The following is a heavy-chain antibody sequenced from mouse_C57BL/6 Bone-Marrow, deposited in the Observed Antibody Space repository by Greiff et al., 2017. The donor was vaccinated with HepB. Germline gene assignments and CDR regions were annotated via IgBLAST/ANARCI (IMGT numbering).Heavy chain of an antibody. CDR1: GFTFSSYA. CDR2: ISDGGSYT. V-gene: IGHV5-4*03. J-gene: IGHJ2*01. D-gene: IGHD2-4*01. Sequence: DVKLVESGGGLVKPGGSLKLSCAASGFTFSSYAMSWVRQTPEKRLEWVATISDGGSYTYYPDNVKGRFTISRHNAKNNLYLQMSHLKSEDTAMYYCARVYYDYDGDFDYWGQGTTLTVSS. CDR3: ARVYYDYDGDFDY.